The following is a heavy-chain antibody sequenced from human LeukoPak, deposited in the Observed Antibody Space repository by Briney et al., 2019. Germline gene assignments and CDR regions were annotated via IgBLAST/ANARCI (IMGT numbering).Heavy chain of an antibody. CDR1: RETFSSYA. CDR3: ARAVTSNILGAFDI. V-gene: IGHV1-69*06. J-gene: IGHJ3*02. D-gene: IGHD2-21*02. CDR2: IIPVFGTT. Sequence: ASVKVSCKASRETFSSYAISWVRQAPGQGLEWMGGIIPVFGTTSCAQKSQDRITITADKTTYTAFMELSSLGSEDTAVYYCARAVTSNILGAFDIWGRGTLVTVSS.